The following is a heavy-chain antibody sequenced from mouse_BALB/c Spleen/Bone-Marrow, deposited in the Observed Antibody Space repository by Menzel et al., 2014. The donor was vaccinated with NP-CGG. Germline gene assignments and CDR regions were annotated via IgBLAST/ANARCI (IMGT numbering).Heavy chain of an antibody. V-gene: IGHV1-19*01. CDR3: ARPPYYGNYVDY. Sequence: VQLQQSGPELVKPGASVKMSCKASGYTFTDYYMDWVKQSHGESFEWIGRVNPYNGGTSYNQKFKGKATLTVDKSSSTAYMELNSLTSEDSAAYYCARPPYYGNYVDYWGQGTTLTVSS. J-gene: IGHJ2*01. CDR1: GYTFTDYY. CDR2: VNPYNGGT. D-gene: IGHD2-10*01.